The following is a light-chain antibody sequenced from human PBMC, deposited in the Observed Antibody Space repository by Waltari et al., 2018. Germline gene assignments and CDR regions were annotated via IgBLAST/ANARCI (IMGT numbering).Light chain of an antibody. CDR2: DVS. CDR1: NSYVGGYDY. Sequence: QSALTQPRSVSGSPGQSVTISCTGTNSYVGGYDYFPWYQQHPGKAPKFLIYDVSKRPSGVPDRFSGSKSGNTASLTISGLQAEDEADYYCCSYAGSYTWVFGGGTKLTVL. CDR3: CSYAGSYTWV. V-gene: IGLV2-11*01. J-gene: IGLJ3*02.